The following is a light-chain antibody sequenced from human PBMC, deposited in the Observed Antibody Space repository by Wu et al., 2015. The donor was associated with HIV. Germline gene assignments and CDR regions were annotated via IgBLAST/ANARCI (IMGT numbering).Light chain of an antibody. CDR1: RILVSG. CDR2: EAS. Sequence: XGDRVTITXGPVRILVSGLAWYQQKPGKAPKLLISEASSLENGVPSRFSASGSGTDFTLTISRLQPDDFATYYCQQYKSYMNTFGQRTKLEMK. V-gene: IGKV1-5*03. J-gene: IGKJ2*01. CDR3: QQYKSYMNT.